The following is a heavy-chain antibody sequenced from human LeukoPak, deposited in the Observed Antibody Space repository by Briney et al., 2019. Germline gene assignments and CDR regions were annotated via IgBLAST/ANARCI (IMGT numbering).Heavy chain of an antibody. CDR2: INPNSGGT. V-gene: IGHV1-2*02. D-gene: IGHD1-1*01. Sequence: ASVKVSCKASGYTFTASYMHWVRQAPEQGPEWMGWINPNSGGTRSAQKFQGRVTMTRDTSITTAYMELSRLTSDDTAVYYCAEDQQLQPFHYWGQGTLVTVSS. CDR3: AEDQQLQPFHY. CDR1: GYTFTASY. J-gene: IGHJ4*02.